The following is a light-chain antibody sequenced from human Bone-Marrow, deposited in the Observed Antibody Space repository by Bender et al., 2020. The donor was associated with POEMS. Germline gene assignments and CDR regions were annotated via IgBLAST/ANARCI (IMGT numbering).Light chain of an antibody. CDR2: TNN. J-gene: IGLJ3*02. CDR3: CSYAVRDVL. Sequence: QSVLTQPPSVSGTPGQRVTISCSGSNSNIGTSSVNWYQQLPGTAPRLLIYTNNERPSGVSNRFSGSKSGNTASLTISGLQAEDEADYYCCSYAVRDVLFGGGTKVTVL. V-gene: IGLV1-44*01. CDR1: NSNIGTSS.